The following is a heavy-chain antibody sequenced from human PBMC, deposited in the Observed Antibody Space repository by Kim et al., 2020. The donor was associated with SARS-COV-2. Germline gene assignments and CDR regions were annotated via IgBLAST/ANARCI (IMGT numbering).Heavy chain of an antibody. J-gene: IGHJ4*02. Sequence: RYSPSFQGKVTISADKSISTAYLQWSSLKASDTAMYYCARQYHQLPLDYWGQGTLVTVSS. D-gene: IGHD2-2*01. V-gene: IGHV5-51*01. CDR3: ARQYHQLPLDY.